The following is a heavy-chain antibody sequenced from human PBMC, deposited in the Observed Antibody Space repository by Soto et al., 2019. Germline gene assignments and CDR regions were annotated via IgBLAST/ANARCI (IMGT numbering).Heavy chain of an antibody. D-gene: IGHD3-3*01. CDR2: INHSGST. J-gene: IGHJ6*02. V-gene: IGHV4-34*01. Sequence: SETLSLTCAVYGGSFSGYYWSWIRQPPGKGLEWIGEINHSGSTNYNPSLKSRVTISVDTSKNQFSLKLSSVTAADTAVYYCARGDYDFWSGYYYYYYYGMDVWGQGTLVTVSS. CDR3: ARGDYDFWSGYYYYYYYGMDV. CDR1: GGSFSGYY.